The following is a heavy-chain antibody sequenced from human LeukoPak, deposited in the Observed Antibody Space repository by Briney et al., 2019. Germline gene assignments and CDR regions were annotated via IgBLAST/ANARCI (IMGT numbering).Heavy chain of an antibody. CDR2: IIPIFGTA. V-gene: IGHV1-69*05. CDR3: ARSTDSSGWERGAFDI. D-gene: IGHD6-19*01. CDR1: GGTFSSYA. J-gene: IGHJ3*02. Sequence: GASVKVSCKASGGTFSSYAISWVRQAPGQGLEWMGGIIPIFGTANYAQKFQGRVTITTDESTSTAYMELRSLRSDDTAVYYCARSTDSSGWERGAFDIWGQGTMVTVSS.